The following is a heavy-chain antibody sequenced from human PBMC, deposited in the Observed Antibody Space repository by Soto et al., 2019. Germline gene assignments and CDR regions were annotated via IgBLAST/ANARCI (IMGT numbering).Heavy chain of an antibody. D-gene: IGHD2-21*02. Sequence: SETLSLTCSVSGGSIDSSNFYWGWIRQPPGEGLEWIGSTYYRANTYYNSSLKSRVTISVDTSKNQFSLQLSSVTAADTAVYFCAREDDGGDRDYYGLDVWGQGTTVTVSS. CDR3: AREDDGGDRDYYGLDV. J-gene: IGHJ6*02. CDR1: GGSIDSSNFY. V-gene: IGHV4-39*02. CDR2: TYYRANT.